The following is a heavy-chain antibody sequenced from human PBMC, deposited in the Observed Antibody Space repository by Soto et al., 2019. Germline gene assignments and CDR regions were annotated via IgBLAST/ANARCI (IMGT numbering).Heavy chain of an antibody. V-gene: IGHV6-1*01. D-gene: IGHD6-6*01. CDR3: ARGAYSISTYYYYTDV. Sequence: PSRGLEWLGRTYYRSKWYNDYAVSVKSRVTINPDTSKNQFSLQLNSVTPEDTAVYYCARGAYSISTYYYYTDVWGKGTTVTVSS. J-gene: IGHJ6*03. CDR2: TYYRSKWYN.